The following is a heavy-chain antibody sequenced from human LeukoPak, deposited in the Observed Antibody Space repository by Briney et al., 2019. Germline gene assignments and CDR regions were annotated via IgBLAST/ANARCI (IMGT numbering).Heavy chain of an antibody. CDR3: ATTLPGNYGSGSYTFDY. J-gene: IGHJ4*02. Sequence: SETLSLTCTVSGGSISSYYWSWIRQPAGKGLEWIGRIYTSGSTNYNPSLKSRVTMSVDTSKNQFPLKLSSVTAADTAVYYCATTLPGNYGSGSYTFDYWGRGTLVTVSS. D-gene: IGHD3-10*01. V-gene: IGHV4-4*07. CDR2: IYTSGST. CDR1: GGSISSYY.